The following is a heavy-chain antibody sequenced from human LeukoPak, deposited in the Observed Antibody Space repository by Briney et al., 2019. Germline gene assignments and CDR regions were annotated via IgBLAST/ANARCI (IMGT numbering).Heavy chain of an antibody. CDR3: AKDWTPHNRVYDCLDA. CDR2: IGCGATL. J-gene: IGHJ5*02. V-gene: IGHV3-23*01. D-gene: IGHD3-16*01. Sequence: PGGSLRLSCVGSGFTFGVHAMSWVRQAPGKGPEWFATIGCGATLFYAESVKGRFTISRDDPRNTVWLQMNSLRAEDTALYYCAKDWTPHNRVYDCLDAWGQGTQVTVSS. CDR1: GFTFGVHA.